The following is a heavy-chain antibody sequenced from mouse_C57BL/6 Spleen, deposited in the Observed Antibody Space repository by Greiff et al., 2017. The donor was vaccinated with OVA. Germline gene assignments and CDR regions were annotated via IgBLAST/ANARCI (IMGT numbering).Heavy chain of an antibody. CDR1: GFTFSSYA. CDR2: ISDGGSYT. CDR3: ARDMGTTVVAPFAY. D-gene: IGHD1-1*01. J-gene: IGHJ3*01. V-gene: IGHV5-4*01. Sequence: DVKLVESGGGLVKPGGSLKLSCAASGFTFSSYAMSWVRQTPEKRLEWVATISDGGSYTYYPDNVKGRFTISRDNAKNNLYLQMSHLKSEDTAIYYCARDMGTTVVAPFAYWGQGTLVTVSA.